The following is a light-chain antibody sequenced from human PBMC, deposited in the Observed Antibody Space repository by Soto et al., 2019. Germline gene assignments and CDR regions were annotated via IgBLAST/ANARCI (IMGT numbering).Light chain of an antibody. J-gene: IGKJ5*01. V-gene: IGKV3-11*01. CDR2: RAS. CDR1: QSVTSN. Sequence: EVVMTQSPGAVSVSPGERATLSCRASQSVTSNVAWYQQKPGQAPRLLIYRASARATGVPARFSGSGSGTEFTLTIDNLEPEDFAIYYCQQRSNWPPITFGQGTRLEIK. CDR3: QQRSNWPPIT.